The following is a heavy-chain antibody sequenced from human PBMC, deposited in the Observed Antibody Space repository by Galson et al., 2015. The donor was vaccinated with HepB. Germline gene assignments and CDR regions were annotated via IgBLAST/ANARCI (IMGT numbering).Heavy chain of an antibody. J-gene: IGHJ6*02. CDR1: GGTYSSYA. Sequence: SCKASGGTYSSYAISWVRQAPGQGLEWMGGIIPIFGTANYAQKFQGRVTITADESTSTAYMELSSLRSEDTAVYYCASSYYGSGSYYPYYYGMDVWGQGTTVTVSS. V-gene: IGHV1-69*01. CDR2: IIPIFGTA. D-gene: IGHD3-10*01. CDR3: ASSYYGSGSYYPYYYGMDV.